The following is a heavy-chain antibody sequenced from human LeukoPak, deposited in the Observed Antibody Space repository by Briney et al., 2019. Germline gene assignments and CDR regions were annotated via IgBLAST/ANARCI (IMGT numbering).Heavy chain of an antibody. Sequence: ASVKVSCKTSGGSFSTYPISWVRQAPGQGLEWMGWTNPNSGGTNYAQKFQGRVTMTRDTSISTAYMELSRLRSDDTAVYYCARVSSRARAFDIWGQGTMVTVSS. CDR2: TNPNSGGT. D-gene: IGHD6-6*01. V-gene: IGHV1-2*02. CDR3: ARVSSRARAFDI. J-gene: IGHJ3*02. CDR1: GGSFSTYP.